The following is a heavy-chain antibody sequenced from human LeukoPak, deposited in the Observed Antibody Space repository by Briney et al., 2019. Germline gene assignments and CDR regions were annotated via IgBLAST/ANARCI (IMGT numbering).Heavy chain of an antibody. CDR2: IHYSGST. CDR3: ARTYYYDSGGYYYDGYYFDY. J-gene: IGHJ4*02. Sequence: PSETLSLTCTVSGGSISSYYWCWIRQPPGKGLEWIGYIHYSGSTNYNPSLKSRVTISVDTSKNQFSLKLSSVTAADTAVYYCARTYYYDSGGYYYDGYYFDYWGQGTLVTVSS. V-gene: IGHV4-59*08. D-gene: IGHD3-22*01. CDR1: GGSISSYY.